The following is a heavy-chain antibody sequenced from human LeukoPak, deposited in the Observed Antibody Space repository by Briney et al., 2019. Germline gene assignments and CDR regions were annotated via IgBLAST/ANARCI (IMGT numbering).Heavy chain of an antibody. D-gene: IGHD4-17*01. CDR1: GYRFTSYW. CDR2: IYPGDSDT. CDR3: ARPVDYGDSPHAFDI. Sequence: GESLKISFKGSGYRFTSYWIGWVRQMPGKGLEWMWIIYPGDSDTRYSPSFQGQVTISADKSISTAYLQWSSLKASDTAMYYCARPVDYGDSPHAFDIWGQGTMVTVSS. V-gene: IGHV5-51*01. J-gene: IGHJ3*02.